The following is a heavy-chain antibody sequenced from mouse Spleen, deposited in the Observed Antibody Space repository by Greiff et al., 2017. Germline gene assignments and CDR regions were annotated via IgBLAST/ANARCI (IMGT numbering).Heavy chain of an antibody. CDR2: IYPGDGST. Sequence: QVQLQQSGPELVKPGASVKMSCKASGYTFTSYYIHWVKQRPGQGLEWIGWIYPGDGSTKYNEKFKGKTTLTADKSSSTAYMLLSSLTSEDSAIYFCASGDYYGSSYFDYWGQGTTLTVSS. V-gene: IGHV1S56*01. CDR3: ASGDYYGSSYFDY. D-gene: IGHD1-1*01. CDR1: GYTFTSYY. J-gene: IGHJ2*01.